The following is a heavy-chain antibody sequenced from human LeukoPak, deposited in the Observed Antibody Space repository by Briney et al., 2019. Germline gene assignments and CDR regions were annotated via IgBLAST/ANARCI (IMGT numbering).Heavy chain of an antibody. CDR2: IIPILGIA. V-gene: IGHV1-69*04. D-gene: IGHD2-2*01. CDR1: GGTFSSYA. CDR3: ARDSRDIVVVPAAHHDAFDI. J-gene: IGHJ3*02. Sequence: SVKVSCKASGGTFSSYAISWVRQAPGQGLEWMGRIIPILGIANYAQKFQGRVTITADKSTSTAYMELSSLRSEDTAVYYCARDSRDIVVVPAAHHDAFDIWGQGTMVTVSS.